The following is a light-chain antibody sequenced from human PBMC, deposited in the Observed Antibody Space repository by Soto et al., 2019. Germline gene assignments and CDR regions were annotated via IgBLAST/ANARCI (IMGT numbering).Light chain of an antibody. CDR2: AAS. V-gene: IGKV1-39*01. CDR3: QQSYSTPWT. J-gene: IGKJ1*01. Sequence: DIQMTQSPSSLYASVGNRVTITCRANQSISSYLQWYQQKPGKAPKLLIYAASSLQSGVPSRFSGSGSGTDFTLTISSLQPEDFATYYCQQSYSTPWTFGQGTKVEIK. CDR1: QSISSY.